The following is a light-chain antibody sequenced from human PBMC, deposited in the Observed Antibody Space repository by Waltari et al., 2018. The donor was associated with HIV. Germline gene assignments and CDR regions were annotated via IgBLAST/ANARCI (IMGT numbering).Light chain of an antibody. Sequence: ETMMTQSPATLSVSPGERATLSCRASQSVSSNLAWYQQKPGQAPRLLIYGASTRATAIPARVSGSGSGTDFTLTISSLQSEDIAIYYSQQYNNWPQTFGQGTKVEIK. CDR1: QSVSSN. J-gene: IGKJ1*01. V-gene: IGKV3-15*01. CDR3: QQYNNWPQT. CDR2: GAS.